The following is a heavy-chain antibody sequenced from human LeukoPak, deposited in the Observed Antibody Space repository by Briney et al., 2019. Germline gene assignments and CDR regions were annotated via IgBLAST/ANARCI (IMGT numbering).Heavy chain of an antibody. V-gene: IGHV4-59*01. D-gene: IGHD3-3*01. CDR2: IYYSGST. CDR1: GGSFTNYY. Sequence: SETLSLTCTVSGGSFTNYYWSWIRQAPGGGLEWIGHIYYSGSTKYNPSLKSRVTISLDTSKNQFSLKLSSVTAADTAVYYCARIATTKDFWNRHSYYVDVWGKGTTVTVSS. CDR3: ARIATTKDFWNRHSYYVDV. J-gene: IGHJ6*03.